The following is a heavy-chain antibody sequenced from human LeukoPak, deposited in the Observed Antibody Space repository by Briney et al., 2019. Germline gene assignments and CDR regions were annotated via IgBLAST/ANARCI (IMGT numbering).Heavy chain of an antibody. CDR1: GFTFSSYA. CDR2: ISYDGSNK. Sequence: HPGGSLRLSCAASGFTFSSYAMHWVRQAPGKGLEWVAVISYDGSNKYYADSVKGRFTISRDNSKNTLYLQMNSLRAEDTAVYYCARGLKSEQWLSTWAHGMDVWGQGTTVTVSS. J-gene: IGHJ6*02. V-gene: IGHV3-30-3*01. D-gene: IGHD6-19*01. CDR3: ARGLKSEQWLSTWAHGMDV.